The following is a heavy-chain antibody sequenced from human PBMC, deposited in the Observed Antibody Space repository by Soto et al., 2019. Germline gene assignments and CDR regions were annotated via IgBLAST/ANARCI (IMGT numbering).Heavy chain of an antibody. D-gene: IGHD3-3*01. J-gene: IGHJ5*02. V-gene: IGHV4-34*02. CDR2: INHTGGT. CDR3: ATRITVFGLLIPPFDP. Sequence: QVHLQQWGAGLLKPSETLSLTCAVYGGSVNGYYWNWIRQPPGKGLEWIGEINHTGGTHYNPSLKSRVNMSVDTSNNQFSLRLSSVTAADTAIYYCATRITVFGLLIPPFDPWGQGTQVTVSS. CDR1: GGSVNGYY.